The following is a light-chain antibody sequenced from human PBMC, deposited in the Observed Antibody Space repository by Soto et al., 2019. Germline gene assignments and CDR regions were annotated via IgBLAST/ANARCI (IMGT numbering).Light chain of an antibody. V-gene: IGLV2-14*01. CDR3: SSYTSSSTLGV. CDR2: EVS. Sequence: QSALTQPASVSGSPGQSITISCTGTSSDVGGYNYVSWYQQHPGKAPKLMIYEVSNRPSGVSNRFSGSKSGNTASLTISGLQAEDEADCYCSSYTSSSTLGVFGTGTKVTVL. CDR1: SSDVGGYNY. J-gene: IGLJ1*01.